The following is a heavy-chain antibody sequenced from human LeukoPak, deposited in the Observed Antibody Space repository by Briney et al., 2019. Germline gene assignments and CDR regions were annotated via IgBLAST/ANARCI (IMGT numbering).Heavy chain of an antibody. J-gene: IGHJ4*02. CDR2: IRSKAYGGTT. D-gene: IGHD3-10*01. V-gene: IGHV3-49*03. CDR1: GFTFGDYA. Sequence: GGSLRLSCTASGFTFGDYAMSWFRQAPGKGLEWVGFIRSKAYGGTTEYAASVKGRFTISRDDSKSIAYLQMNSLKTEDTAVYYCAKDRWFGESYYDYWGQGTLVTVSS. CDR3: AKDRWFGESYYDY.